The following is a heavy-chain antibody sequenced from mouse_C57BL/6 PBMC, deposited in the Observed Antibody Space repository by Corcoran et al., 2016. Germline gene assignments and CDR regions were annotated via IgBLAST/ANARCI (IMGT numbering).Heavy chain of an antibody. V-gene: IGHV9-3*01. CDR2: INTYSGVP. CDR1: GYTFTTYG. J-gene: IGHJ3*01. D-gene: IGHD1-2*01. CDR3: ARGLLRPPFAY. Sequence: QIQLVQSGPELKKPGETVKISCKASGYTFTTYGMSWVKQAPGKGLKWMGWINTYSGVPTYADDFKGRFAFSLETSASTAYLQINNLKNEDTATYFCARGLLRPPFAYWGQGTLVTVSA.